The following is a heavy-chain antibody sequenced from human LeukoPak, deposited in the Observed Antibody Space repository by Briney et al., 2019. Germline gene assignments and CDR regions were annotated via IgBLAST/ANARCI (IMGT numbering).Heavy chain of an antibody. D-gene: IGHD2-15*01. CDR3: ARGLIVVAATSLFDP. J-gene: IGHJ5*02. CDR1: GGSFSGYY. V-gene: IGHV4-34*01. CDR2: INHSGST. Sequence: PSETLSLTCAVYGGSFSGYYWSWLRQPPGKGLEWIGEINHSGSTNYNPSLKSRVTISVDTSKNQSSLKLSSVTAADTAVYYCARGLIVVAATSLFDPWGQGTLVTVSS.